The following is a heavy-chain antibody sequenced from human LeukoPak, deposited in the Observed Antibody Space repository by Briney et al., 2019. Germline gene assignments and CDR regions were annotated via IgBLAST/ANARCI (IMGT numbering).Heavy chain of an antibody. D-gene: IGHD5-12*01. J-gene: IGHJ4*02. V-gene: IGHV3-74*01. CDR2: INSDGSST. CDR1: GFTFSSYW. CDR3: ARVLIVATIVYFDY. Sequence: GGSLRLSCAASGFTFSSYWMHWVRQAPGKGLVWVSRINSDGSSTSYADSVKGRLTISRDNAKNTLYLQMNSLRAEDTAVYYCARVLIVATIVYFDYWGQGTLVTVPS.